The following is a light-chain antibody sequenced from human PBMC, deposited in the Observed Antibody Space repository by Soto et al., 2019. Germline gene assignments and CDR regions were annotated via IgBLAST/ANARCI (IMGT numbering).Light chain of an antibody. CDR2: EVT. CDR1: SGDIGGSNY. Sequence: QSALTQPASVSGSPGQSITISCTGTSGDIGGSNYASWYQQHPGKAPKLLISEVTNRPSGVSNRFSGSKSGNTASLTISGLQAEDEADYYCSSCTANIPPVVFGGGTKLTVL. CDR3: SSCTANIPPVV. V-gene: IGLV2-14*01. J-gene: IGLJ2*01.